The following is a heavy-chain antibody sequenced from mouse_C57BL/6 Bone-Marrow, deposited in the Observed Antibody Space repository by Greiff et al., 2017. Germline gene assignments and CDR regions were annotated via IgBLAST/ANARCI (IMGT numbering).Heavy chain of an antibody. CDR3: ARRLPDMDY. V-gene: IGHV1-64*01. CDR1: GYTFTSYW. Sequence: QVQLQQPGAELVKPGASVKLSCKASGYTFTSYWMHWVKPRPGQGLEWIGMIHPNSGRTNYNEKFKSKATLTVDKSSRTAYMQLSSLTSEDSAVYYCARRLPDMDYWGKGTSVTVSS. CDR2: IHPNSGRT. D-gene: IGHD3-2*02. J-gene: IGHJ4*01.